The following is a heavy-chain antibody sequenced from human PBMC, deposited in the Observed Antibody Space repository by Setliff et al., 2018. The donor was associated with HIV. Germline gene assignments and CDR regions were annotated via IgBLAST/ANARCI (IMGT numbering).Heavy chain of an antibody. CDR1: GVSISNYS. V-gene: IGHV4-59*08. Sequence: PSETLSLTCTVSGVSISNYSWTWIRQAPGKGLEWVGYIYYNGNAYYNPSLKSRVTISVDRSKNQFSLKLSSVTAADTAVYYCARRGDFFYYAMDVWGQGTTVTVSS. CDR2: IYYNGNA. CDR3: ARRGDFFYYAMDV. J-gene: IGHJ6*02.